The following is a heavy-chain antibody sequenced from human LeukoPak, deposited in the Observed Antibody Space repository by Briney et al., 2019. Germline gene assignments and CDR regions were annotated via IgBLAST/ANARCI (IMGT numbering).Heavy chain of an antibody. D-gene: IGHD3-10*02. CDR1: GFTFSSYA. CDR2: ISYDGSNK. J-gene: IGHJ6*02. V-gene: IGHV3-30*04. CDR3: ADLGITVIGGV. Sequence: PGGSLRLSCAASGFTFSSYAMYWVRQAPGKGLEWVAVISYDGSNKYYADSVKGRFTISRDNSKNTLYLQMNSLRAEDTAVYYCADLGITVIGGVWGEGTTLTIS.